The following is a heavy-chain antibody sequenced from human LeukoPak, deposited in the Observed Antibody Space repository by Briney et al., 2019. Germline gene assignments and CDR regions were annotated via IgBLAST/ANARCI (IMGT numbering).Heavy chain of an antibody. V-gene: IGHV4-59*01. Sequence: SETLSLTCTVSGGSISPYYWSWIRQPPGKGPEWIGYIYYSGSTNYNPSLKSRVTISVDTSKNQFSLKLSSVTAADTAVYYCARAFYPGYYSYMAVWGKGTTVTVSS. D-gene: IGHD3-3*02. CDR1: GGSISPYY. CDR3: ARAFYPGYYSYMAV. CDR2: IYYSGST. J-gene: IGHJ6*03.